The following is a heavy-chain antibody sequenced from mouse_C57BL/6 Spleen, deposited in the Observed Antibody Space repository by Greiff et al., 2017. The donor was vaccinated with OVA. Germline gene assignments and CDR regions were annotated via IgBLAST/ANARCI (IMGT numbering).Heavy chain of an antibody. Sequence: VHLVESGAELVKPGASVKMSCKASGYTFTSYWITWVKQRPGQGLEWIGDIYPGSGSTNYNEKFKSKATLTVDTSSSTAYMQLSSLTSEDSAVYYCARWGNRYFDVWGTGTTVTVSS. D-gene: IGHD2-1*01. CDR1: GYTFTSYW. V-gene: IGHV1-55*01. CDR3: ARWGNRYFDV. CDR2: IYPGSGST. J-gene: IGHJ1*03.